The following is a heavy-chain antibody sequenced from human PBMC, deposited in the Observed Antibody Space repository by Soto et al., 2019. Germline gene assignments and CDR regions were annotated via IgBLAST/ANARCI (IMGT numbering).Heavy chain of an antibody. CDR1: GGSISSYY. Sequence: SETLSLTCTVSGGSISSYYWSWIRQPPGKGLEWIGYIYYSGSTNYNPSLKSRVTISVDTSKNQFSLKLSSVTAADTAVYYCARVTSKYYDILTVYNWFDPWGQGTLLTVSS. J-gene: IGHJ5*02. V-gene: IGHV4-59*01. CDR2: IYYSGST. CDR3: ARVTSKYYDILTVYNWFDP. D-gene: IGHD3-9*01.